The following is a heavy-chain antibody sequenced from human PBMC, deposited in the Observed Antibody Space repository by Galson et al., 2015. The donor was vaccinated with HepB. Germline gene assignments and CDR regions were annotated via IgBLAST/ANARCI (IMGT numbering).Heavy chain of an antibody. D-gene: IGHD1-14*01. CDR2: ISASGGSI. CDR3: AKYCKAPMPGMFIIAGSSDVFDT. Sequence: SLRLSCAVSEFTFSSYAMSWVRQAPGKGLEWLSSISASGGSIYYAHSVKGRFTVSRDKAKNTLYLHMNTLRAEDPALYSCAKYCKAPMPGMFIIAGSSDVFDTWGQGTMVTVSS. CDR1: EFTFSSYA. J-gene: IGHJ3*02. V-gene: IGHV3-23*01.